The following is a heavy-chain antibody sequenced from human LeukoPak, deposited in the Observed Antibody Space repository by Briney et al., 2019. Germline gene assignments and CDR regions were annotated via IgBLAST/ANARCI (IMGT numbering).Heavy chain of an antibody. V-gene: IGHV3-64*01. CDR1: GFTFSSYA. J-gene: IGHJ3*02. CDR2: ISSNGGST. Sequence: GGSLRLSCAASGFTFSSYAMHWVRQAPGKGLEYVSAISSNGGSTYYANSVKGRFTISRDNSKNTLYLQMGSLRAEDMAVYYCARDAIDAFDIWGQGTMVTVSS. CDR3: ARDAIDAFDI.